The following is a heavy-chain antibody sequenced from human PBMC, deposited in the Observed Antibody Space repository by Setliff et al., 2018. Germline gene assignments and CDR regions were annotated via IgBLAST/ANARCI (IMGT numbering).Heavy chain of an antibody. V-gene: IGHV4-39*01. J-gene: IGHJ3*02. CDR2: IYYSGST. CDR1: GGSISSSSYY. Sequence: SETLSLTCTVSGGSISSSSYYWGWTRQPPGKGLEWIGSIYYSGSTYYNPSLKSRVTISVDTSKNQFSLKLSSVTAADTAVYYCVGLDFTDAFDIWGQGTMVTVSS. D-gene: IGHD3-16*01. CDR3: VGLDFTDAFDI.